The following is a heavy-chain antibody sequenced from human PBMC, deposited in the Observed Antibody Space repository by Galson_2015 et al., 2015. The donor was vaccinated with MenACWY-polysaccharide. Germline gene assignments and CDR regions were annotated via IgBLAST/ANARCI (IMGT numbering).Heavy chain of an antibody. Sequence: SVKVSCKASGYAFTNFATHWVRQAPGQGLEWMGWINAGNGDTKYSQKFQGRVTLTVDTSATTAYMQLSSLRAEDTAVYYCAKDKAFHCSGGGCYSVSPDFWGQGTLVTVSS. CDR3: AKDKAFHCSGGGCYSVSPDF. CDR2: INAGNGDT. CDR1: GYAFTNFA. D-gene: IGHD2-15*01. J-gene: IGHJ4*02. V-gene: IGHV1-3*01.